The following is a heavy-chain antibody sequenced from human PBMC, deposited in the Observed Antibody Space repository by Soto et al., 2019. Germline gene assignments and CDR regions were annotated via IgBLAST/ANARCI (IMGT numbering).Heavy chain of an antibody. D-gene: IGHD1-1*01. Sequence: SGPTLVNPTQTLTLTCTFSGFSLSTSGVGVGWIRQPPGKALEWLALIYWDDDKRYSPSLKSRLTITKDNSKNQVVIKMTNMDPVDKATYYCAHSPYKTGTPLGWFDPWGQGNLVTVSS. J-gene: IGHJ5*02. V-gene: IGHV2-5*02. CDR2: IYWDDDK. CDR1: GFSLSTSGVG. CDR3: AHSPYKTGTPLGWFDP.